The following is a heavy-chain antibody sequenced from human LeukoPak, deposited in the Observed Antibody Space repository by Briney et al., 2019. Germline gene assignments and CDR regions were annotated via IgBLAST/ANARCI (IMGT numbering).Heavy chain of an antibody. CDR1: GVSISSHY. Sequence: SETLSLTCTVSGVSISSHYWSWIRQPPGKGLEWIGYIYHSGRTNYNPSLKSRVTISVDTSKNQFSLKLSSVTAADTAVYYCARENTPMLRGVYFDYWGQGTLVTVSS. V-gene: IGHV4-59*11. D-gene: IGHD5-18*01. J-gene: IGHJ4*02. CDR3: ARENTPMLRGVYFDY. CDR2: IYHSGRT.